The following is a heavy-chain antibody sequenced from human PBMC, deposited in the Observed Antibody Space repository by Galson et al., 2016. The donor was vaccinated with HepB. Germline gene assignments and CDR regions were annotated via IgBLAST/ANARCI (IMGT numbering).Heavy chain of an antibody. CDR2: VKQDGSEK. CDR3: GRAQWIPARRAAYFDY. Sequence: SLRLSCAASGFPLSSFWMNWVRQAPGKGLQWVANVKQDGSEKYYAESVKGRFTISRDNARNSMFPQMNSLRPDDTAVYYCGRAQWIPARRAAYFDYWGQGSRVTVSS. CDR1: GFPLSSFW. D-gene: IGHD5-18*01. V-gene: IGHV3-7*04. J-gene: IGHJ4*02.